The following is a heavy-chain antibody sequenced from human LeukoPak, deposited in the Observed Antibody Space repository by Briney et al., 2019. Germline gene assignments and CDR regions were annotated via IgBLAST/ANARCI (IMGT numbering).Heavy chain of an antibody. D-gene: IGHD2-2*01. Sequence: PSETLSLTCTVSGGSISSGGYYWSWIRQHPEKGLEWIGYIYYSGSTYYNPSLKSRVTISVDTSKNQFSLKLSSVTAADTAVYYCARDVRWVPAAMPLYYYYGMDVWGQGTTVTVSS. CDR1: GGSISSGGYY. CDR2: IYYSGST. J-gene: IGHJ6*02. CDR3: ARDVRWVPAAMPLYYYYGMDV. V-gene: IGHV4-31*03.